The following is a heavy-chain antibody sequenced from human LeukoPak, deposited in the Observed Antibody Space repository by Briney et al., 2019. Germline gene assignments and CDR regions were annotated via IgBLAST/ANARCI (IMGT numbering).Heavy chain of an antibody. CDR3: AREVGNYYGDPVVY. CDR1: GFTFADHA. CDR2: IRSKAYRGTT. V-gene: IGHV3-49*04. J-gene: IGHJ4*02. D-gene: IGHD4-17*01. Sequence: GGSLRLSCRAYGFTFADHAMSWVRQAPGKGLEWVGFIRSKAYRGTTEYAPSVKGRFTISRDDSISIAYLQMNSLRAEDTAVYYCAREVGNYYGDPVVYWGQGTLVTVSS.